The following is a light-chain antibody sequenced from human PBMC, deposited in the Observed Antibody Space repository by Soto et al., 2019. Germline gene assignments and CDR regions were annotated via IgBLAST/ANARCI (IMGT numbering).Light chain of an antibody. CDR1: SSDVGGYNY. Sequence: QSVLTQPASVSGSPGQSITISCTGTSSDVGGYNYVSWYQQHPGKAPKLMIYDVSNRPSGVSNRFSGSKSGNTASLTISGLQAEDEADYYCSSYTSRSPVVFGGGTKLTVL. J-gene: IGLJ2*01. V-gene: IGLV2-14*01. CDR2: DVS. CDR3: SSYTSRSPVV.